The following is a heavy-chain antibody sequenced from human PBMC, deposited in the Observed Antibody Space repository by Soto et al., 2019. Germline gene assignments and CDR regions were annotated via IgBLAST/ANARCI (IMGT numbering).Heavy chain of an antibody. D-gene: IGHD4-17*01. CDR3: ARRPVTYYFDY. V-gene: IGHV3-30-3*01. CDR2: ISYDGSNT. J-gene: IGHJ4*02. CDR1: GFTFSNYA. Sequence: GSLRLSCAASGFTFSNYAMHWVRQAPGKGLEWVAVISYDGSNTYYADSVKGRFTISRDNSKNTLYLQMDSLRAEDTAMYFCARRPVTYYFDYWGQGTLVTVSS.